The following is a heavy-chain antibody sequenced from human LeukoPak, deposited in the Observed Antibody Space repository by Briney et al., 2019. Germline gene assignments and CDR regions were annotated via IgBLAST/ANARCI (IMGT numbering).Heavy chain of an antibody. J-gene: IGHJ5*02. V-gene: IGHV4-59*08. CDR2: IYYSGST. CDR1: GGSISSYY. D-gene: IGHD2-15*01. Sequence: SETLSHTCTVSGGSISSYYWSWIRQPPGKGLEWIGYIYYSGSTNYNPSLKSRVTISVDTSKNQFSLKLSSVTAADTAVYYCARQRLGYCSGGSCYSGGNFGWFDPWGQGTLVTVSS. CDR3: ARQRLGYCSGGSCYSGGNFGWFDP.